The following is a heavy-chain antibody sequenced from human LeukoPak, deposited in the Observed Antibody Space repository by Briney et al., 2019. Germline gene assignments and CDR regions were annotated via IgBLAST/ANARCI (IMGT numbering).Heavy chain of an antibody. CDR3: ARLRYCSSTSSQNVDRTPRTTLYFYYYGMDV. CDR1: GYSFTSYW. V-gene: IGHV5-51*01. D-gene: IGHD2-2*01. J-gene: IGHJ6*02. Sequence: GESPKISRNSSGYSFTSYWIGWVRQMPGKGLGGMVSIYRGDSYHRFRTPFQGQVTISADKSISTAYLQWSSLKASDTAMYYCARLRYCSSTSSQNVDRTPRTTLYFYYYGMDVWGQGTTVTVSS. CDR2: IYRGDSYH.